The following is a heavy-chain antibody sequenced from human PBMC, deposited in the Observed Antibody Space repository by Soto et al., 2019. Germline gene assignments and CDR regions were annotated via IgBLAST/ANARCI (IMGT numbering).Heavy chain of an antibody. J-gene: IGHJ4*02. CDR1: GFTFSDYY. V-gene: IGHV3-11*01. CDR2: ISSSGNSI. Sequence: GGSLRLSRAASGFTFSDYYMTWIRQAPGKGLEWVSYISSSGNSIYYADSVRGRFTVSRDNAKNSLFLQMNSLRAEDTAVYYCARRAAAGRSFDYWGLGTLVTVSS. CDR3: ARRAAAGRSFDY. D-gene: IGHD6-13*01.